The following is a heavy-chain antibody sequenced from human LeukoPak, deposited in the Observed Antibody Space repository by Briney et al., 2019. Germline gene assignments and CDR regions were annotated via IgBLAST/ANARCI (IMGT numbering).Heavy chain of an antibody. V-gene: IGHV3-23*01. CDR3: AKEDTAIRAGDYYYYGMDV. CDR2: TSGSGDRT. Sequence: PGGSLRLSCAASGFTFSNYATSWVRQAPGKGLEWVSATSGSGDRTYYADSVKGRFAISRDNSNNMLYLQMNSLRAEDTAVYYCAKEDTAIRAGDYYYYGMDVWGQGTTVTVSS. CDR1: GFTFSNYA. D-gene: IGHD5-18*01. J-gene: IGHJ6*02.